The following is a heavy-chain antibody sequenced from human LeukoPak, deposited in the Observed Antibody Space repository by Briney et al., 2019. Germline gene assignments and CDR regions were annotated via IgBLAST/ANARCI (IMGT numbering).Heavy chain of an antibody. Sequence: GGSLRLSCSASGFTFSDAWMTWVRQAPGKGLEWVGRIKANNDGGTTESAAPVKGRITISRDDSKNMVYLQMNGLKIEDTAVYYCATEYFGAFNFWGQGSLVTVSS. J-gene: IGHJ4*02. CDR1: GFTFSDAW. CDR3: ATEYFGAFNF. CDR2: IKANNDGGTT. V-gene: IGHV3-15*01. D-gene: IGHD3-10*01.